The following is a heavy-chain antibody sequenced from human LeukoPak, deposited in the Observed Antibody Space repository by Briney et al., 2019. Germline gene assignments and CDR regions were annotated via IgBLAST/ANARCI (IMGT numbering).Heavy chain of an antibody. CDR3: ARKPQLGYYYDSSGSNWFDP. CDR2: IYHSGST. Sequence: PSETLSLTCTVSGGSISSSSYYWGWIRQPPGKGLEWIGSIYHSGSTYYNPSLKSRVTISVDTSKNQFSLKLSSVTAADTAVYYCARKPQLGYYYDSSGSNWFDPWGQGTLVTVSS. J-gene: IGHJ5*02. CDR1: GGSISSSSYY. V-gene: IGHV4-39*07. D-gene: IGHD3-22*01.